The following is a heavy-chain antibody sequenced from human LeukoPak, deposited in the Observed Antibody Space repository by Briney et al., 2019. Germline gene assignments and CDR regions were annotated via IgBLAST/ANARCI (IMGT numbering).Heavy chain of an antibody. CDR3: ARDGGYCSDGSCYADY. CDR1: GYSISSGYY. Sequence: SETLSLTCTVSGYSISSGYYWGCFRQPPGKGLEWIGSIYHSGSTYYNPSLKSRVTISVDTSKNQFSLKLSSVTAADTAVYYCARDGGYCSDGSCYADYWGQGTQVGVCS. J-gene: IGHJ4*02. D-gene: IGHD2-15*01. V-gene: IGHV4-38-2*02. CDR2: IYHSGST.